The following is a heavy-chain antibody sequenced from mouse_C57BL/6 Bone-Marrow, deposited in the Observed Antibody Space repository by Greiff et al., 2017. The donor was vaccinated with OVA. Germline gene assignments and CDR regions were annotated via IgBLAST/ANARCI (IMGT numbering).Heavy chain of an antibody. CDR3: ARSSYYGSSLDY. CDR2: IDPSDSYT. Sequence: QVQLKQPGAELVKPGASVKLSCKASGYTFTSYWMQWVKQRPGQGLEWIGEIDPSDSYTNYNHKFKGKATLTVDTSSSAAYMELRSLTSEDSAVYFCARSSYYGSSLDYWGQGTTLTVSS. V-gene: IGHV1-50*01. D-gene: IGHD1-1*01. J-gene: IGHJ2*01. CDR1: GYTFTSYW.